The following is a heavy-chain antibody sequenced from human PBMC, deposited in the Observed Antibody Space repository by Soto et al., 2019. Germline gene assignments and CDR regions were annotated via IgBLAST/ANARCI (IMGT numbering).Heavy chain of an antibody. J-gene: IGHJ4*02. CDR1: GFTFSSYG. V-gene: IGHV3-30*18. CDR2: ISYDGSNK. D-gene: IGHD4-17*01. Sequence: QVQLVESGGGVVQPGRSLRLSCAASGFTFSSYGMHWVRQAPGKGLEWVAVISYDGSNKYYADAVKGRFNISRDNSKNPLYLQMNSLRAEDTAVYYCAKDYGDSGYFDYWGQGTLVTVSS. CDR3: AKDYGDSGYFDY.